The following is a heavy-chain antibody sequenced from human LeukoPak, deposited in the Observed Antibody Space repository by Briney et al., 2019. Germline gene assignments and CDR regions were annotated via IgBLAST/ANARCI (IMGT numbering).Heavy chain of an antibody. V-gene: IGHV4-4*07. Sequence: SETLPLTCTVSGGSISSYYWSWIRQPAGKGLEWIGRIYTSGSTNYNPSLKSRVTMSVDTSKNQFSLKLSSVTAADTAVYYCARDPVVRGVITDQYNWFDPWGQGTLVTVSS. CDR1: GGSISSYY. CDR3: ARDPVVRGVITDQYNWFDP. J-gene: IGHJ5*02. D-gene: IGHD3-10*01. CDR2: IYTSGST.